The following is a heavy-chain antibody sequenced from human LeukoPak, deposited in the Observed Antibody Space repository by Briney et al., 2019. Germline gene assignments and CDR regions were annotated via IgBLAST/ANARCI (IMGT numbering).Heavy chain of an antibody. CDR1: GGTFSSYA. V-gene: IGHV1-69*05. J-gene: IGHJ4*02. D-gene: IGHD6-19*01. Sequence: GASVKVSCKASGGTFSSYAISWVRQAPGQGLEWMGGIIPIFGTANYAQKFQGRVTITTDESTSTAYMELSSLRSEDTAVYYCARGGSGWYRDCDSWGQGTLVTVSS. CDR3: ARGGSGWYRDCDS. CDR2: IIPIFGTA.